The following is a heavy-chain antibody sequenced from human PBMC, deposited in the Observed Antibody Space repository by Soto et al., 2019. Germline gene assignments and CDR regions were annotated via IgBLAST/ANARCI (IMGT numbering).Heavy chain of an antibody. Sequence: EVQLLESGGGLVQPGGSLRLSCAASGFTFSSYAMSWVRQAPGKGLEWVSIIGVGGGDRYYPGSVKGRFTISRDNSRDTLYPEMNRLRDEDPAGYYCARVPFGEIVWGQGTLVTVSS. V-gene: IGHV3-23*01. J-gene: IGHJ4*02. CDR2: IGVGGGDR. CDR3: ARVPFGEIV. D-gene: IGHD3-10*01. CDR1: GFTFSSYA.